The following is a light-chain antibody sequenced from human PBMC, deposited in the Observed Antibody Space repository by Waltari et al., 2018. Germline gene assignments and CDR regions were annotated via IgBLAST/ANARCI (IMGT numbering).Light chain of an antibody. V-gene: IGLV2-14*01. Sequence: QSALTQPASVSGSPGPSITIPCTGTSSDVGGYNYVSWYQQHPGKAPKVMIYEVSNRPSGVSNRFSGSKSGNTASLTISGLQAEDEADYYCSSYTSSSTPVVFGGGTKLTVL. CDR2: EVS. CDR3: SSYTSSSTPVV. J-gene: IGLJ2*01. CDR1: SSDVGGYNY.